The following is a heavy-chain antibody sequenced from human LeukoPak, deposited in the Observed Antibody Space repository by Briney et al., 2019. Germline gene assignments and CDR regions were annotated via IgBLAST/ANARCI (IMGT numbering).Heavy chain of an antibody. V-gene: IGHV3-7*01. J-gene: IGHJ4*02. CDR2: IKQDGSEK. CDR3: ARDSQWLGGDY. D-gene: IGHD6-19*01. Sequence: VANIKQDGSEKYYVDSVKGRFTISRDNAKNSLYLQMNSLRAEDTAVYYCARDSQWLGGDYWGQGXLV.